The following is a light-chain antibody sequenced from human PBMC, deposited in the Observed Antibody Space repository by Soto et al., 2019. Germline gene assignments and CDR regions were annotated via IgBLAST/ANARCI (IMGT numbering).Light chain of an antibody. CDR1: QVISTS. Sequence: GESVTITCRASQVISTSLAWYQVKPGKAPKLLIYAASTLESGVPSRFSATVSGTEFSLTITSLQPEDFATYYCQRPCSAPSRFARGTRLEIK. J-gene: IGKJ5*01. V-gene: IGKV1-9*01. CDR2: AAS. CDR3: QRPCSAPSR.